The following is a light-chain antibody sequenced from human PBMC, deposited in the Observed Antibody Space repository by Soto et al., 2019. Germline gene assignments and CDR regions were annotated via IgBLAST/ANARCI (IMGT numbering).Light chain of an antibody. J-gene: IGKJ1*01. Sequence: EIVLTQSPDTLSLTPGEGVTLYCRASQSVTNNFLAWYQQKPGQAPRLLIYGAFSRATGFPDRFSGSGSGTNLTLTIIRLEPEDFAVYYCQQDVISPWTFGQGTKVEIK. CDR3: QQDVISPWT. CDR1: QSVTNNF. V-gene: IGKV3-20*01. CDR2: GAF.